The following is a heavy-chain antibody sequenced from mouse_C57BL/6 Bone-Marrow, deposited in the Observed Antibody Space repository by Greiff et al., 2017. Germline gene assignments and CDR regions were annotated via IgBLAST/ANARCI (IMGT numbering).Heavy chain of an antibody. J-gene: IGHJ3*01. CDR3: TTPRWFGWFAY. CDR1: GFNIKDYY. D-gene: IGHD2-3*01. V-gene: IGHV14-1*01. Sequence: EVQLQQPGAELVRPGASVKLSCTASGFNIKDYYMHWVKQRPEQGLEWIGRIDPEDGDTEYAPKFQGKATMTADTSSNTAYLQLSSLTSEDTAVYYCTTPRWFGWFAYWGQGTLVTVSA. CDR2: IDPEDGDT.